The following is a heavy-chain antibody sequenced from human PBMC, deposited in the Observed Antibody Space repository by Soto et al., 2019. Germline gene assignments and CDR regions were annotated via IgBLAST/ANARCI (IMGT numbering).Heavy chain of an antibody. V-gene: IGHV3-21*01. D-gene: IGHD4-17*01. CDR1: GFTFSSYS. Sequence: PGGSLRLSCAASGFTFSSYSMNWVRQAPGKGLEWVSSISSSSSYIYYADSVKGRFTISRDNAKNSLYLQMNSLRAEDTAVYYCAKYYGDYGLYYYYYYTDVWGKGTTFTVSS. CDR3: AKYYGDYGLYYYYYYTDV. CDR2: ISSSSSYI. J-gene: IGHJ6*03.